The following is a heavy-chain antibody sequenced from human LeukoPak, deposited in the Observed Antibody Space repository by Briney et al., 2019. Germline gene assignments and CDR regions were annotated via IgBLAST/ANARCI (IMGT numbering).Heavy chain of an antibody. CDR1: GSIFTSYW. J-gene: IGHJ4*02. CDR3: ASPGSGYYYGTLEY. V-gene: IGHV5-51*01. Sequence: GESLKIPCKGSGSIFTSYWIGWVRQMPGKGLEWMGIIYPGDSDTRYSPSFQGQVTFSADKSISTAYLQWSSLKASDTAMYYCASPGSGYYYGTLEYWGQGTLVTVSS. D-gene: IGHD5-18*01. CDR2: IYPGDSDT.